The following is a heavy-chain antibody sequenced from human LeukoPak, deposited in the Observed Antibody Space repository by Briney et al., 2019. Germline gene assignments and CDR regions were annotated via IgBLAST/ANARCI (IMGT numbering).Heavy chain of an antibody. CDR3: ARAAEGYCSSTSCYPYYYYMDV. Sequence: SETLSLTCTVSGGSINSADYCWSWIRQPPGKGLEWIGCIHYTGTINYYYYSPSLKSRTAISMDTSKNKFSLEMTSVDAADTAVYYCARAAEGYCSSTSCYPYYYYMDVWGKGTTVTVSS. CDR2: IHYTGTINYY. V-gene: IGHV4-30-4*01. CDR1: GGSINSADYC. J-gene: IGHJ6*03. D-gene: IGHD2-2*01.